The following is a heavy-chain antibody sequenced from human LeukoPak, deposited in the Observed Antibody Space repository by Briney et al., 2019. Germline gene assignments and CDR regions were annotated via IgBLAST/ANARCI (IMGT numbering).Heavy chain of an antibody. CDR1: GGSISSGGYY. CDR2: IYYRGST. J-gene: IGHJ6*02. Sequence: SETLSLTGTVSGGSISSGGYYWSWIRQPPGKGLEWIGYIYYRGSTYYNPSLKSRVTISVDTSKNQFSLKLSSETAADTAVYYCARVGIGDTVYYYGMDVWGQGTTVTVSS. D-gene: IGHD3-10*01. CDR3: ARVGIGDTVYYYGMDV. V-gene: IGHV4-30-4*01.